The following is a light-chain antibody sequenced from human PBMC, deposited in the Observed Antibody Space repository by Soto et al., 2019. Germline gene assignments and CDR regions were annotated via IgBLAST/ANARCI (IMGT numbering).Light chain of an antibody. CDR2: DAS. Sequence: DIQMTQSPSSLSASVGDRVTIACQASQDISKYLNWYQFRPGQAPKLLIYDASNLETGVPSRFRGSGAGTHFTLTIASLQPEDVGTYYCQQYDNLLALTFGGGTEVKLK. V-gene: IGKV1-33*01. CDR3: QQYDNLLALT. J-gene: IGKJ4*01. CDR1: QDISKY.